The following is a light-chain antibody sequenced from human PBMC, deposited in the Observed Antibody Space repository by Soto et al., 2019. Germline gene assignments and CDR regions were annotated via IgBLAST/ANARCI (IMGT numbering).Light chain of an antibody. CDR1: QRVDNNF. V-gene: IGKV3-20*01. Sequence: LTQSPGTLSLSPGEGATLSCRTSQRVDNNFVAWYQQKPGQAPRLLIYGASTRATGIPDRFSGSGFGTDFTLTITRLEHEDFAVYYCQQYGSSLWTFGLGTKVEIK. CDR2: GAS. J-gene: IGKJ1*01. CDR3: QQYGSSLWT.